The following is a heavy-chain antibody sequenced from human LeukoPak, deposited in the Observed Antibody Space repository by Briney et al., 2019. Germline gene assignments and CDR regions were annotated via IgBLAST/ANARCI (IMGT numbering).Heavy chain of an antibody. V-gene: IGHV4-39*07. D-gene: IGHD6-6*01. CDR2: IFYSGST. Sequence: SETLSLTCTVSGGSISTSDYYWGWLRQPPGKGLEWLGNIFYSGSTYYNPSLKSRVTISLDTSKNHFSLRLSSVTAADTAVYFCARDTHYSSSSGYYYYYMNVWGKGTTVTVSS. CDR3: ARDTHYSSSSGYYYYYMNV. CDR1: GGSISTSDYY. J-gene: IGHJ6*03.